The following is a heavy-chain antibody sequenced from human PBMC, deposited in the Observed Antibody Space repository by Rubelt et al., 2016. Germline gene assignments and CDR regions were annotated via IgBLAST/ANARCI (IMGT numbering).Heavy chain of an antibody. D-gene: IGHD3-9*01. Sequence: QVQLVQSGAEVKKPGASVKVSCKASGYTFTSYYMHWVRQAPGQGLEWMGIINPSGGSTGYAQKFQGRVTMTRDTSISTAYMELSRLRSDDTAVYYCARGAGGRYFDWYDAFDIWGQGTMVTVSS. CDR2: INPSGGST. J-gene: IGHJ3*02. CDR1: GYTFTSYY. CDR3: ARGAGGRYFDWYDAFDI. V-gene: IGHV1-46*01.